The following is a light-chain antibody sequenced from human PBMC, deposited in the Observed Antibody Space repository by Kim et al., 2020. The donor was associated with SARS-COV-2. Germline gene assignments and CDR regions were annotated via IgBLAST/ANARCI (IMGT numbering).Light chain of an antibody. J-gene: IGKJ4*01. Sequence: VSPGERATLSCRASQSVSSYLAWYQQKAGQAPRLLIYDASNRATGIPARFSGSGSGTDFTLTISSLEPEDFAVYYCQQRTNWPLTFGGGTKLEI. CDR1: QSVSSY. CDR2: DAS. V-gene: IGKV3-11*01. CDR3: QQRTNWPLT.